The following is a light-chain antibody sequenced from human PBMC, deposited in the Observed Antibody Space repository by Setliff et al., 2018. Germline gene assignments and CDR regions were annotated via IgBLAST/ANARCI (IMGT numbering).Light chain of an antibody. CDR2: EVS. CDR1: SSDVGSYNR. J-gene: IGLJ1*01. CDR3: SSYTSSSTYV. Sequence: LTQPPSVSGSPGQSVTISCTGTSSDVGSYNRVSWYQQPPGTAPKLMIYEVSNRPSGVPDRFSGSKSGNTASLTISGLQAEDEADYYCSSYTSSSTYVFGTGTKVTVL. V-gene: IGLV2-18*02.